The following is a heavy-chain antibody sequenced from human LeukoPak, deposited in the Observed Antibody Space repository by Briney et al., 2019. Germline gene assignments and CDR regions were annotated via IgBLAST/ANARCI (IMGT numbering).Heavy chain of an antibody. CDR1: GYSISSGYH. V-gene: IGHV4-38-2*02. D-gene: IGHD1-26*01. CDR2: IYHSGNT. J-gene: IGHJ4*02. CDR3: ARDLSRSSFDY. Sequence: SETLSLTCAASGYSISSGYHWGWIRQPPGKGLEWIGNIYHSGNTYFNPSLKSRVTISIDTSKNQFSLKLSSLTAADTAVYYCARDLSRSSFDYWGQGPLVTVSS.